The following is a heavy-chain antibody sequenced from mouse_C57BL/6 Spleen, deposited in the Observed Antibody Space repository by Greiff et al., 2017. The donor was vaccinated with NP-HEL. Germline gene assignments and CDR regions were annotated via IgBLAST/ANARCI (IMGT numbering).Heavy chain of an antibody. V-gene: IGHV1-18*01. D-gene: IGHD1-1*01. CDR1: GYTFTDYN. CDR3: ARQRYGSTSYAMDY. Sequence: VQLKQSGPELVKPGASVKIPCKASGYTFTDYNMDWVKQSHGKSLEWIGDINPNNGGTIYNQKFKGKATLTVDKSSSTAYMELRSLTSEDTAVYYCARQRYGSTSYAMDYWGQGTSVTVSS. CDR2: INPNNGGT. J-gene: IGHJ4*01.